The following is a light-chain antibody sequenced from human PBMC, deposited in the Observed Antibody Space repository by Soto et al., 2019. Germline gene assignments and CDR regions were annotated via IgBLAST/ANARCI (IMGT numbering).Light chain of an antibody. Sequence: QSALTQPASVSGSPGQSITISCTGTSSDVGGYNYVSWYQQHPGKAPKLIIYEVSNRPSGVSNRFSGSKSGDMASLTISGLPAEDEADYYCSSYTSSSTLYVFGTGTKLTVL. CDR1: SSDVGGYNY. CDR2: EVS. CDR3: SSYTSSSTLYV. J-gene: IGLJ1*01. V-gene: IGLV2-14*01.